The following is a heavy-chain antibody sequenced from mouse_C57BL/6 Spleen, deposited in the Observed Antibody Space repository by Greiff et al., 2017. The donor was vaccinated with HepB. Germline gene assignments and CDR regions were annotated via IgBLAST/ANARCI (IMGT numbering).Heavy chain of an antibody. J-gene: IGHJ4*01. CDR1: GCTFSDYG. V-gene: IGHV5-17*01. D-gene: IGHD2-12*01. CDR2: ISSGSSTI. CDR3: AKHRYYNAMDY. Sequence: EVHLVESGGGLVKPGGSLKLSCAAYGCTFSDYGMHWVRQAPEKGLEWVAYISSGSSTIYYADTVKGRFTISRDNAKNTLCLQMTILRSEDTAMYYCAKHRYYNAMDYWGQGTSVTASS.